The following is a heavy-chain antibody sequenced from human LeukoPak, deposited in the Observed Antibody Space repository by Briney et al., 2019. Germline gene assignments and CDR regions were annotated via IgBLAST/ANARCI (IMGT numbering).Heavy chain of an antibody. J-gene: IGHJ4*02. CDR2: ISWNSGSI. Sequence: GGSLRLSCAASGFTFDDYAMPWVRQAPGKGLEWVSGISWNSGSIGYADSVKGRFTISRDNAKNSLYLQMNSLRAEDMALYYCAKDTGSYGFDYWGQGTLVTVSS. CDR3: AKDTGSYGFDY. D-gene: IGHD5-18*01. V-gene: IGHV3-9*03. CDR1: GFTFDDYA.